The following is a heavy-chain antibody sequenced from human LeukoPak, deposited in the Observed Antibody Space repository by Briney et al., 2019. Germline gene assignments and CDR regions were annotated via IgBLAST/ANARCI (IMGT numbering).Heavy chain of an antibody. V-gene: IGHV3-66*04. CDR3: AKPPDGYNSGAFGY. D-gene: IGHD5-24*01. Sequence: GGSLRLSCTVSGFTVSTTLMDWVRQAPGKGLEWVSLIYDDGRTVYADSVKGRFTISRDNSKNTLYLQMNSLRVEDTAVYYCAKPPDGYNSGAFGYWGQGTLVTVSS. J-gene: IGHJ4*02. CDR2: IYDDGRT. CDR1: GFTVSTTL.